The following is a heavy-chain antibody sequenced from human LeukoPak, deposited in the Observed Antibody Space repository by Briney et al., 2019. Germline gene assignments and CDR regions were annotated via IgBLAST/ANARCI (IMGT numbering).Heavy chain of an antibody. CDR3: ARTSMSAAGNFDY. CDR2: ISSIGTTT. J-gene: IGHJ4*02. D-gene: IGHD6-13*01. V-gene: IGHV3-11*01. CDR1: RFTFSDYY. Sequence: GGSLRLSCAASRFTFSDYYMSWIRQAPGKGPEWVSYISSIGTTTFYADSVKGRFTISRDNAKNSLYLQMNSLRAEDTAVYYCARTSMSAAGNFDYWGQGTLVTVSS.